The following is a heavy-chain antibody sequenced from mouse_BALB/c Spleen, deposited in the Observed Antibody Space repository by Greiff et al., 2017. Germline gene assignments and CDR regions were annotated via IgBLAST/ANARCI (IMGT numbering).Heavy chain of an antibody. CDR3: ARGTTSPEGYFDV. D-gene: IGHD1-1*01. J-gene: IGHJ1*01. CDR2: ISSGGSYT. V-gene: IGHV5-6*01. CDR1: GFTFSSYG. Sequence: EVNLVESGGDLVKPGGSLKLSCAASGFTFSSYGMSWVRQTPDKRLEWVATISSGGSYTYYPDSVKGRFTISRDNAKNTLYLQMSSLKSEDTAMYYCARGTTSPEGYFDVWGAGTTVTVSS.